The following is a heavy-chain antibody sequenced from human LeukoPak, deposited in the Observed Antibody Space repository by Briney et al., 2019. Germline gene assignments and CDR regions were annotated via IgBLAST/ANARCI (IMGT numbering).Heavy chain of an antibody. D-gene: IGHD6-25*01. CDR2: ISYSGST. V-gene: IGHV4-59*12. CDR1: GGSISSYF. CDR3: ARELAAAKIDYYYMDV. J-gene: IGHJ6*03. Sequence: SETLSLTCTVSGGSISSYFWSWFRQPPGKGLEWIGYISYSGSTNYNPSLKSRITISLDTSKNQFSLKLSSVTAADTAVYYCARELAAAKIDYYYMDVWGKGTTVTVSS.